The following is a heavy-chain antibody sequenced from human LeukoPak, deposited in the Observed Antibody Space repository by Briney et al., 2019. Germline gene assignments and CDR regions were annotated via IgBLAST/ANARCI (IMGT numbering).Heavy chain of an antibody. V-gene: IGHV4-61*01. Sequence: SETLSLTCTVSGGSVSSGSHYWSWIRQPPGKGLEWIGYVYNSGSTNYNPSLKSRVTISGDTSKNQFSLKLGSVTTADTAKYYCARDPSGYFNYWGQGILVTVSS. D-gene: IGHD3-22*01. CDR1: GGSVSSGSHY. CDR2: VYNSGST. J-gene: IGHJ4*02. CDR3: ARDPSGYFNY.